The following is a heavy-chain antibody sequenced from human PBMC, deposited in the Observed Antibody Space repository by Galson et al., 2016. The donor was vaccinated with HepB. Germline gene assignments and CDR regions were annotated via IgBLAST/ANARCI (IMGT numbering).Heavy chain of an antibody. D-gene: IGHD5-24*01. J-gene: IGHJ4*02. CDR2: IFYTGTT. CDR1: GGSISTNNHY. CDR3: ARLMAIGAFDY. V-gene: IGHV4-39*01. Sequence: SETLSLTCTVSGGSISTNNHYWVWVRQPPGKGLEWVGTIFYTGTTYYSPSLKRPVNVSVDTSRNQFSLKLTSVTAADTAVYFCARLMAIGAFDYWGQGILVTVSS.